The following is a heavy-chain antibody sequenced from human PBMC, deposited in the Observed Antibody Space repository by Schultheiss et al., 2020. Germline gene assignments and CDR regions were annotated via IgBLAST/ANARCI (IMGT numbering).Heavy chain of an antibody. V-gene: IGHV3-11*04. J-gene: IGHJ4*02. CDR3: ARGLGYCSSTSCYPGSYFDY. Sequence: GGSLRLSCAASGFTFSDYYMSWIRQAPGKGLEWVSYISSSSSTIYYADSVKGRFTISRDNAKNSLYLQMNSLRAEDTAVYYCARGLGYCSSTSCYPGSYFDYWGQGTLVTVSS. D-gene: IGHD2-2*01. CDR1: GFTFSDYY. CDR2: ISSSSSTI.